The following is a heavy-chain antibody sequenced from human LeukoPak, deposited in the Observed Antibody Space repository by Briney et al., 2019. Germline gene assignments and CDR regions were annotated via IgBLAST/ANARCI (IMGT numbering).Heavy chain of an antibody. CDR1: GFTVRNNY. Sequence: GGSLRLSCAASGFTVRNNYMTWVRQAPGKGLEWVSIIYSGDSTSYADSVKGRFTISRDNSKNTLYLQMNSLRAEDTAVYYCAKAHPPPLYFDGPGWFDPWGQGTLVTVSS. D-gene: IGHD3-9*01. CDR2: IYSGDST. CDR3: AKAHPPPLYFDGPGWFDP. J-gene: IGHJ5*02. V-gene: IGHV3-53*01.